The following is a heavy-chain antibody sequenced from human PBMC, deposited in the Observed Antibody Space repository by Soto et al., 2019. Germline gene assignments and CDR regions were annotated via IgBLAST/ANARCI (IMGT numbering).Heavy chain of an antibody. CDR3: ARGNWYAKGYYYYYGMDV. Sequence: SQTLSLTCAFSGDSVSSNSAAWNWIRQSPSRGLEWLGRTYYRSKWYNDYAVSVKSRITINPDTSKNQFSLQLNSVTPEDTAVYYCARGNWYAKGYYYYYGMDVWGQGTTVTV. CDR2: TYYRSKWYN. J-gene: IGHJ6*02. CDR1: GDSVSSNSAA. V-gene: IGHV6-1*01. D-gene: IGHD1-1*01.